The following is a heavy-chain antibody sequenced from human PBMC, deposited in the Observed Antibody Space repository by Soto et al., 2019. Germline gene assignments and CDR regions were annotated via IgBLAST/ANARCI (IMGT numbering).Heavy chain of an antibody. CDR2: IIPILGIA. Sequence: QVQLVQSVAEVKKPGSSVKVSCKASGGTFSSYTISWVRQAPGQGLEWMGRIIPILGIANYAQKYQGRVTITADKSTSTAYMELSSLRSEDTAVYYCARETGTMIVEHWVQGTLVTVSS. D-gene: IGHD3-22*01. CDR1: GGTFSSYT. CDR3: ARETGTMIVEH. V-gene: IGHV1-69*02. J-gene: IGHJ1*01.